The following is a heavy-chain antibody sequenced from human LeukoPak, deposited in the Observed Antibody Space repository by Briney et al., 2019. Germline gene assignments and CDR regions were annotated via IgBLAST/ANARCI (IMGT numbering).Heavy chain of an antibody. D-gene: IGHD6-13*01. Sequence: ASSVKVSCKAFGVTFSSYAISWVRQAPGQGLEWMGRIIPILGIANYAQKFQGRVTITADKSTSTAYMALSSLRSEDTAVYYCASGEAADGDYWGQGTLVTVSS. CDR3: ASGEAADGDY. CDR2: IIPILGIA. J-gene: IGHJ4*02. V-gene: IGHV1-69*04. CDR1: GVTFSSYA.